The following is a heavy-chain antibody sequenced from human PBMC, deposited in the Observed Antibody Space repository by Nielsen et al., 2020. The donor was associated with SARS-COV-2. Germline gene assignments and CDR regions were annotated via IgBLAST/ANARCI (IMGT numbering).Heavy chain of an antibody. D-gene: IGHD1-1*01. CDR1: GFTFRNAW. Sequence: GESLKISCVAPGFTFRNAWMTWVRQAPGKGLEWVSSISARGGSTYYADSVKGRFTISRDNSKNTLYLQVSGLRAEDTALYYCAKEFSVSAGRRLGSFDHWGQGTLVTVSS. CDR3: AKEFSVSAGRRLGSFDH. CDR2: ISARGGST. V-gene: IGHV3-23*01. J-gene: IGHJ4*02.